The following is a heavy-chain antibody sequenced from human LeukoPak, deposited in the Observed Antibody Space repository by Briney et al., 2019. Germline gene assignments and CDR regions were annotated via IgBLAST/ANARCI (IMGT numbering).Heavy chain of an antibody. CDR1: GFTFSSYA. CDR3: AKGLGDFGRTGAFDI. J-gene: IGHJ3*02. Sequence: PGGSLRLSCAASGFTFSSYAMSWVRQAPGKGLEWVSAISGSGGSTYYADSVKGRFTISRDNSKNTLYLQMNSLRAEDTTVYYCAKGLGDFGRTGAFDIWGQGTMVTVSS. D-gene: IGHD2-21*02. V-gene: IGHV3-23*01. CDR2: ISGSGGST.